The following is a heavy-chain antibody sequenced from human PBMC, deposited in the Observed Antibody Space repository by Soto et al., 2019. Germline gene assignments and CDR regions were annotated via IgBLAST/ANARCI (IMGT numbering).Heavy chain of an antibody. J-gene: IGHJ4*02. CDR3: AKDHSGSYPPRGSQN. CDR2: ISGSGGTT. D-gene: IGHD1-26*01. Sequence: GGSLRLSCAASGFTFSSYAMSWVRQAPGKGLEWVSAISGSGGTTYYADSVKGRFTISRDNSKNTLYLQMNSLRAEDTAVYYCAKDHSGSYPPRGSQNWGQGTLVTVSS. V-gene: IGHV3-23*01. CDR1: GFTFSSYA.